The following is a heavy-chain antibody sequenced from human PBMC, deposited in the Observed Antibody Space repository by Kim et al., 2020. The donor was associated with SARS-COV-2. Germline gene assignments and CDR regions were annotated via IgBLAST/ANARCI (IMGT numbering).Heavy chain of an antibody. Sequence: GGSLRLSCTTSGFTFTGYAMSWVRQAPGKGLQWVSCVDGSDGTTYYVASQKRRSITSRDTTKNPQLLLMNLLRADAAPYFYSMNLSRGPIWGHWGQGTRV. CDR1: GFTFTGYA. V-gene: IGHV3-23*01. CDR2: VDGSDGTT. CDR3: MNLSRGPIWGH. J-gene: IGHJ4*02. D-gene: IGHD1-7*01.